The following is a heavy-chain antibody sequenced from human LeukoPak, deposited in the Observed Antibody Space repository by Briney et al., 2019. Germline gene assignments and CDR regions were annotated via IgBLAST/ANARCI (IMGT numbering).Heavy chain of an antibody. CDR3: ARVYGSGSYYPDYYMDV. CDR2: ISAYNGNT. V-gene: IGHV1-18*01. J-gene: IGHJ6*03. Sequence: ASVKVSCKASGYTFTSYGISWVRQAPGQGLEWMGWISAYNGNTNYAQKLQGRVTMTTDTSTSTAYMELRSLRSDDTAVYYCARVYGSGSYYPDYYMDVWGKGNTVTVSS. D-gene: IGHD3-10*01. CDR1: GYTFTSYG.